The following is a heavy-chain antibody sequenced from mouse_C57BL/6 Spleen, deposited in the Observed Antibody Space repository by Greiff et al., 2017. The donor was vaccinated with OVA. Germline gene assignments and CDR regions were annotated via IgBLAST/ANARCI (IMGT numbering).Heavy chain of an antibody. CDR3: AKFSHYDYPWFAY. D-gene: IGHD2-4*01. J-gene: IGHJ3*01. CDR2: IYPGDGDT. V-gene: IGHV1-82*01. CDR1: GYAFSSSW. Sequence: VQLKESGPELVKPGASVKISCKASGYAFSSSWMNWVKQRPGKGLEWIGRIYPGDGDTNYNGKFKGKATLTADKSSSTAYMQLSSLTSEDSAVYFCAKFSHYDYPWFAYWGQGTLVTVSA.